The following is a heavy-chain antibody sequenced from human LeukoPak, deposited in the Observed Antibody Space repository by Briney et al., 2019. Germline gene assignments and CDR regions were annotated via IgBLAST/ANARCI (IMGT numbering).Heavy chain of an antibody. CDR1: GFTFKLYA. Sequence: GGSRRLSCTASGFTFKLYAMTWVRQAPGKVLEWVSGIGGSGDGTYYTDSVKGRFTISRDNSKNTVYLQMNSLRAEDTAIYYCAKDRGPYVRIDNNWFDPWGQGTLVIVSS. CDR2: IGGSGDGT. J-gene: IGHJ5*02. D-gene: IGHD3-10*02. CDR3: AKDRGPYVRIDNNWFDP. V-gene: IGHV3-23*01.